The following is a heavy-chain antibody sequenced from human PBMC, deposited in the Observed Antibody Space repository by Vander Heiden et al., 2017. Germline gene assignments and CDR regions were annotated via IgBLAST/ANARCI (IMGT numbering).Heavy chain of an antibody. J-gene: IGHJ3*02. CDR2: ISPNSGKT. CDR1: GYTFRSYD. V-gene: IGHV1-8*01. Sequence: VQLVQSGVEVEKPGASVKVSCKGSGYTFRSYDSNWVRQAAGQGLGWMGWISPNSGKTGYAQKFQSRVTMTRSTSISTAYMELSSLTSEATAVYYCAREGVVVTPIPDPFDIWGQGTMVTVSS. D-gene: IGHD2-21*02. CDR3: AREGVVVTPIPDPFDI.